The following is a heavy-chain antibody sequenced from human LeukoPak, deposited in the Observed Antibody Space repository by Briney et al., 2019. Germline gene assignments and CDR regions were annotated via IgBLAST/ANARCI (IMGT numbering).Heavy chain of an antibody. CDR1: GGSFSGYY. CDR3: ARQKGYYSRGFDY. Sequence: SETLSLTCAVYGGSFSGYYWSWIRQPPGKGLEWIGEINHSGSTNYNPSLKSRVTISVDTSKNQFSLKLCSVTAADTAVYYCARQKGYYSRGFDYWGQGTLVTVSS. D-gene: IGHD3-10*01. CDR2: INHSGST. J-gene: IGHJ4*02. V-gene: IGHV4-34*01.